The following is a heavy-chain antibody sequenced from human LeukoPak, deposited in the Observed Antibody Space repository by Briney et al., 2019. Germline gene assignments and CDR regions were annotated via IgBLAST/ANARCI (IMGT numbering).Heavy chain of an antibody. J-gene: IGHJ4*02. CDR3: AREVVGARLDY. V-gene: IGHV1-69*06. Sequence: SVKVSCKASGGTFSSYAISRVRQAPGQGLEWMGGIIPIFGTANYAQKFQGRVTITADKSTSTAYMELSSLRSEDTAVYYCAREVVGARLDYWGQGTLVTVSS. D-gene: IGHD1-26*01. CDR2: IIPIFGTA. CDR1: GGTFSSYA.